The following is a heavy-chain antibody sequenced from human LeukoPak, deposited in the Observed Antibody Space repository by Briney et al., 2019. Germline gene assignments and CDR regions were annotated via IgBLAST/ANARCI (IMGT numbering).Heavy chain of an antibody. V-gene: IGHV5-51*01. D-gene: IGHD3-10*01. CDR2: IYPGDSDT. CDR3: ARHGRFGQLYPFDY. Sequence: GEYLKISCNGSGYSFTSYWIGWVRQMPGKGLEWMGGIYPGDSDTRYSPSLQCQVTISADKSISTAYLQWSSLMASDTAMYYCARHGRFGQLYPFDYGGEGTLVTVSS. CDR1: GYSFTSYW. J-gene: IGHJ4*02.